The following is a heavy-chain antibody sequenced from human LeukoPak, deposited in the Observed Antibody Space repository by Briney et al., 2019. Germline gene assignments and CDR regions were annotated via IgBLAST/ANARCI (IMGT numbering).Heavy chain of an antibody. D-gene: IGHD6-19*01. V-gene: IGHV3-48*01. J-gene: IGHJ6*02. CDR1: GFTFSSYN. Sequence: PGGSLRLSCAASGFTFSSYNMNWVRQAPGKGLEWVSYISSSSSTIYYADSVKGRFTISRDNAKNSLYLQMNSLRAEDTAVYYCARGSRWLVFYYYGMDVWGQGTTVTVSS. CDR3: ARGSRWLVFYYYGMDV. CDR2: ISSSSSTI.